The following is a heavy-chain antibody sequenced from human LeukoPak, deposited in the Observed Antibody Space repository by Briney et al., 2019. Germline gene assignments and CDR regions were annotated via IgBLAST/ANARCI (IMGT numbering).Heavy chain of an antibody. CDR3: ARDVSASWLSWFDP. CDR1: GFTFSSYW. J-gene: IGHJ5*02. V-gene: IGHV3-74*01. CDR2: INGDESST. Sequence: GGSLRLSCVASGFTFSSYWMYWVRQAPGKGLVWVSRINGDESSTSYADSVKGRFTISRDNAKNTLYLQMNSLRAEDTAVYYCARDVSASWLSWFDPWGQGTLVTVSS. D-gene: IGHD3-3*02.